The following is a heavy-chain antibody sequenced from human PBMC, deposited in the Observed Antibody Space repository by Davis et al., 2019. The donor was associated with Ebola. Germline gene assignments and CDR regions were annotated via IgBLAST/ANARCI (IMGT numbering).Heavy chain of an antibody. V-gene: IGHV3-23*01. D-gene: IGHD7-27*01. CDR1: GFTFSSYA. CDR2: ISGSGGST. CDR3: ANIKILRYLGFDY. Sequence: GESLKISCAASGFTFSSYAMSWVRQAPGKGLEWVSAISGSGGSTYYADSVKGRFTISRDNSKNTLYLQMNSLRAEDTAVYYCANIKILRYLGFDYWGQGTLVTVSS. J-gene: IGHJ4*02.